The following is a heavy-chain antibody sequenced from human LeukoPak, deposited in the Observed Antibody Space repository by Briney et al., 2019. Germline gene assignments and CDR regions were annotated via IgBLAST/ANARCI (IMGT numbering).Heavy chain of an antibody. CDR2: IYPGDSDT. Sequence: PGESLKISCKGSGYRFTSYWIGWVRQMPGKGLEWMGIIYPGDSDTRYSPSFQGQVTISADKSISTAYLQWSSLKASDTAMYYCARHSLERNTATLVYLGQGTLVTVSS. CDR3: ARHSLERNTATLVY. V-gene: IGHV5-51*01. CDR1: GYRFTSYW. D-gene: IGHD5-18*01. J-gene: IGHJ4*02.